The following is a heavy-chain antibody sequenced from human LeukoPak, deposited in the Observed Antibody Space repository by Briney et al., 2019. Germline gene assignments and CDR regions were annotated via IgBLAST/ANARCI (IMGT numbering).Heavy chain of an antibody. CDR2: ISNNGGYT. D-gene: IGHD4-23*01. CDR3: AKDAKSGYSRNNFDY. J-gene: IGHJ4*02. Sequence: PGGSLRLSCAASGFTFSSSAMSWVRQAPGKGLEWVSAISNNGGYTYYADSVQGRFTISRDNSKSTLCLQMNSLRAEDTAVYYCAKDAKSGYSRNNFDYWGQRTLVTVSS. CDR1: GFTFSSSA. V-gene: IGHV3-23*01.